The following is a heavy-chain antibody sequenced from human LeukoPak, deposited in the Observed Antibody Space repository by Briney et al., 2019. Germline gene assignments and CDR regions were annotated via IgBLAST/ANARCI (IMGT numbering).Heavy chain of an antibody. D-gene: IGHD4-23*01. CDR1: GGTFSSYA. Sequence: SVKVSCKASGGTFSSYAISWVRQAPGQGLEWMGGIIPIFGTANYAQKFQGRVTITADKSTSTAYMELSSLRSEDTAVYYCARAAVVTPKFDPWGQGTLVTVSS. V-gene: IGHV1-69*06. CDR2: IIPIFGTA. J-gene: IGHJ5*02. CDR3: ARAAVVTPKFDP.